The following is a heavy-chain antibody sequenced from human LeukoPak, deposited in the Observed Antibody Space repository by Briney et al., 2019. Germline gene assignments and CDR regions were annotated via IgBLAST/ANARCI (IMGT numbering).Heavy chain of an antibody. CDR2: IYYSGST. Sequence: SETLSLTCTVSGGSISSYYWSWIRQPPGKGLEWIGYIYYSGSTNYNPSLKSRVTISVDTSKNQFSLKLSSVTAADTAVYYCARHRQDYYDSSIFGMDVWGQGTTVTVSS. CDR3: ARHRQDYYDSSIFGMDV. D-gene: IGHD3-22*01. V-gene: IGHV4-59*08. CDR1: GGSISSYY. J-gene: IGHJ6*02.